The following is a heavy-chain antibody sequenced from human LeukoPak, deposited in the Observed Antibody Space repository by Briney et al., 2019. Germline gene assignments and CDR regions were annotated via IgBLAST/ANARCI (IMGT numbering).Heavy chain of an antibody. CDR2: IYYSGST. CDR3: ARDMSLAAAGIDY. D-gene: IGHD6-13*01. V-gene: IGHV4-59*01. CDR1: GSSISSYY. J-gene: IGHJ4*02. Sequence: SETLSLTCTVSGSSISSYYWSWIRQPPGKGLEWIGYIYYSGSTNYNPSLKSRVTISVDTSKNQFSLKLSSVTAADTAVYYCARDMSLAAAGIDYWGQGTLVTVSS.